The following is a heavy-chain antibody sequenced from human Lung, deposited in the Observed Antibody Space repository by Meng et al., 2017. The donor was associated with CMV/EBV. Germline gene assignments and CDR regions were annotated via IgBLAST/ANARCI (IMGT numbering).Heavy chain of an antibody. J-gene: IGHJ4*02. CDR2: IKSDDSSI. CDR1: GFTFSGYW. V-gene: IGHV3-74*01. CDR3: ARDPPRPGYNFDS. Sequence: ESXKISXAASGFTFSGYWMHWVRQAPGKGLVWVSRIKSDDSSISYADSVKGRFTISRDNAKNTLYLQMNSLRDEDTAVYYCARDPPRPGYNFDSWGQGPLVTVSS. D-gene: IGHD5-18*01.